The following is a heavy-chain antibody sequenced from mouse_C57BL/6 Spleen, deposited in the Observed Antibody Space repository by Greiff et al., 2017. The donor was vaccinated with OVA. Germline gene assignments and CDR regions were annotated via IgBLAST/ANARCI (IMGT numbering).Heavy chain of an antibody. Sequence: EVKLQESGPGLVKPSQSLSLTCSVTGYSITSGYYWNWIRQFPGNKLEWMGYISYDGSNNYNPSLKNRISITRDTSKNQFFLKLNSVTTEDTATYYCARDSNWSCFAYWGQGTLVTVSA. D-gene: IGHD4-1*01. V-gene: IGHV3-6*01. J-gene: IGHJ3*01. CDR3: ARDSNWSCFAY. CDR2: ISYDGSN. CDR1: GYSITSGYY.